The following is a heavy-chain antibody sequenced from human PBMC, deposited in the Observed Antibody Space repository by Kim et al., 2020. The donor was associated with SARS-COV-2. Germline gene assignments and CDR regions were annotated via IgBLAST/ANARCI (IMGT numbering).Heavy chain of an antibody. J-gene: IGHJ4*02. D-gene: IGHD3-3*01. CDR3: AKARTIFGVPYYFDY. V-gene: IGHV3-23*01. Sequence: DDLQCRFTISRDKSKNTMYLQMNSRRAEDTAVYYCAKARTIFGVPYYFDYWGQGTLVTVSS.